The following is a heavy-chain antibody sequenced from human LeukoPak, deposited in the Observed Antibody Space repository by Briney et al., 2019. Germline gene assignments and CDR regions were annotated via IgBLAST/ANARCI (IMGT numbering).Heavy chain of an antibody. V-gene: IGHV1-69*01. J-gene: IGHJ5*02. CDR1: GGTFSSYA. Sequence: VASVKVSCKASGGTFSSYAISWVRQAPGQGLEWMGGIIPIFGTANYAQKFQGRVTITADESTSTAYMELSSLRSEDTAVYYCARFVRELWFGELIGWFDPWGQGTLVTVSS. D-gene: IGHD3-10*01. CDR3: ARFVRELWFGELIGWFDP. CDR2: IIPIFGTA.